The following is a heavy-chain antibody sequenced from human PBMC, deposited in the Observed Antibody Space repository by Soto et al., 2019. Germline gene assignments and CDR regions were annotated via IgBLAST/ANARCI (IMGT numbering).Heavy chain of an antibody. D-gene: IGHD2-15*01. J-gene: IGHJ1*01. CDR1: GYSLNELC. CDR2: FDPEEGKM. Sequence: GASVKVSCKVSGYSLNELCMHWVRQPPGKGLEWIGGFDPEEGKMIYAQNFQGRGTMTEDTSTDTAYMELNSLTSEDTAIYYCATDLGVALAPLSILYCQQWGQGTVVTVSS. V-gene: IGHV1-24*01. CDR3: ATDLGVALAPLSILYCQQ.